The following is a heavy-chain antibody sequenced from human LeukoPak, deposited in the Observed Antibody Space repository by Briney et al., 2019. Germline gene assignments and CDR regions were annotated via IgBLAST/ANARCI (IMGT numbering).Heavy chain of an antibody. D-gene: IGHD3-10*01. Sequence: SQTLSLTCTVSGGSITSGGYYWSWIRQLPGKGLEWIGYIYYSGSTYYNPSLKSRVTISIDTSKNQFSLKLSSVTAADTAVYYCARDRVRGTITYAGFDPWGQGTLVTVSS. J-gene: IGHJ5*02. CDR3: ARDRVRGTITYAGFDP. V-gene: IGHV4-31*03. CDR1: GGSITSGGYY. CDR2: IYYSGST.